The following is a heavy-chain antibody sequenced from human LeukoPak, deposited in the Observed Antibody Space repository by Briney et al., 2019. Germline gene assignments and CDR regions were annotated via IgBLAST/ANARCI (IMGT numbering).Heavy chain of an antibody. CDR3: AREIYDILTGPHYYYGMGV. CDR2: INPNSGGT. V-gene: IGHV1-2*04. D-gene: IGHD3-9*01. Sequence: ASVKVSCKASGYTSTGYYMHWVRQAPGQGLEWMGWINPNSGGTNYAQKFQGWVTMTRDTSISTAYMELSRLRSDDTAVYYCAREIYDILTGPHYYYGMGVWGQGTTVTVSS. CDR1: GYTSTGYY. J-gene: IGHJ6*02.